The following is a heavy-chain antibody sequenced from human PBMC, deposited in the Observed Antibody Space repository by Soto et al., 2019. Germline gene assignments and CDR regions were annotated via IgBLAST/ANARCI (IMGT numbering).Heavy chain of an antibody. CDR2: FDPEDGET. V-gene: IGHV1-24*01. Sequence: QVQLVQSGAEVKKPGDSVKVSCKVSGYTLTELSMHWVRQAPGKGLEWMGGFDPEDGETIYAQKLQGRVTITEDTSTDTAYMNLSSLRSEDTAVYYCATDGLTTSISYWGQGTLVTVSS. D-gene: IGHD3-22*01. J-gene: IGHJ4*02. CDR1: GYTLTELS. CDR3: ATDGLTTSISY.